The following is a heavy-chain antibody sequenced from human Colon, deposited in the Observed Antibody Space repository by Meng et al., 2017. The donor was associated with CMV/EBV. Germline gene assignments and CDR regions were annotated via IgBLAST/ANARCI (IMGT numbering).Heavy chain of an antibody. Sequence: ASVKVSCKASGYTFTNYGISWVRQAPGQGLEWMGWISAYNGNTNYAQKLQGRVTMTTDTSTSTAYMELRSLRSDDTAVYYCARTLGPELRYFDWLLPGGDYWGQGTLVTVSS. CDR1: GYTFTNYG. CDR3: ARTLGPELRYFDWLLPGGDY. D-gene: IGHD3-9*01. CDR2: ISAYNGNT. V-gene: IGHV1-18*01. J-gene: IGHJ4*02.